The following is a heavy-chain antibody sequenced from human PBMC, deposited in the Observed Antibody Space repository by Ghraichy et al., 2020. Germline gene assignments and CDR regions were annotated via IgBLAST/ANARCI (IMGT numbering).Heavy chain of an antibody. J-gene: IGHJ4*02. V-gene: IGHV3-23*01. D-gene: IGHD3-22*01. CDR1: GFTFSSYA. Sequence: GESLNTSCAASGFTFSSYAMSWVRQAPGKGLEWVSGISAGGGSTYYAASVKGRFTISRVNSKNTLYVQVNSLRADDTAVYYCAKEGESSVGYHLDSWGQGTLVTVSS. CDR3: AKEGESSVGYHLDS. CDR2: ISAGGGST.